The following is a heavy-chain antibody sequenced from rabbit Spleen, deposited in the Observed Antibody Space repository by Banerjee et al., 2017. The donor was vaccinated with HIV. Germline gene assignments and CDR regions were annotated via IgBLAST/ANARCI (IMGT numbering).Heavy chain of an antibody. CDR3: ARDVDTIYFRFSL. J-gene: IGHJ4*01. CDR2: IDTGSRDFT. CDR1: GVSFSNYNF. D-gene: IGHD1-1*01. Sequence: LVEYGGDLVQPGASLTLTCTASGVSFSNYNFMCWVRQAPGKGLEWIACIDTGSRDFTYYASWAKGRFTISKTSSTTVTLQMTSLTAADTATYFCARDVDTIYFRFSLWGPGTLVTVS. V-gene: IGHV1S40*01.